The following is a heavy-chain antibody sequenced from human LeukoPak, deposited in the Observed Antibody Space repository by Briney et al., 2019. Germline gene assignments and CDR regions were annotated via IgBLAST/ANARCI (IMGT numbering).Heavy chain of an antibody. CDR1: GFTVSSYG. J-gene: IGHJ6*02. D-gene: IGHD4-23*01. Sequence: GGSLRLSCAASGFTVSSYGMHWVRQAPGKGLEWVAVISYDGSNKYYADSVKGRFTISRDNSKNTLYLQMNSLRAEDTAVYYCARDPTVGRYYYYGMDVWGQGTTVTVSS. V-gene: IGHV3-30*03. CDR3: ARDPTVGRYYYYGMDV. CDR2: ISYDGSNK.